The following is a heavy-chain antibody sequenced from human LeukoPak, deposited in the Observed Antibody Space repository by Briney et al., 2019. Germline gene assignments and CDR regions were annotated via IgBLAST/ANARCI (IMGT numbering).Heavy chain of an antibody. CDR2: IYSGGDT. Sequence: GGSLRLSCAASGFTVNSNHMSWVRQAPGKGLEWVSVIYSGGDTYYADSVKGRFTISRDNSKNTLYLQMNSLRAEDTAVYFCARDVGKIGVAGGYWGQGTLVTVSS. CDR1: GFTVNSNH. J-gene: IGHJ4*02. D-gene: IGHD6-19*01. CDR3: ARDVGKIGVAGGY. V-gene: IGHV3-66*01.